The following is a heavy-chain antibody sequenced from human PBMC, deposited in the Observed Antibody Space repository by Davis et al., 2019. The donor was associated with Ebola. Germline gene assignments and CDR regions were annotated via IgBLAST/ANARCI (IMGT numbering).Heavy chain of an antibody. CDR3: ARDGGWTDYYNGMDV. CDR1: GYIFTGYY. J-gene: IGHJ6*04. CDR2: ISPDNGGT. V-gene: IGHV1-2*06. Sequence: ASVKVSCKASGYIFTGYYIHWVRQARGQGLEWMGRISPDNGGTNYAQKFQGRVTMTRDTSSSTAYMELSRLRSDDTAVYYCARDGGWTDYYNGMDVWGKGTTVIVSS. D-gene: IGHD6-19*01.